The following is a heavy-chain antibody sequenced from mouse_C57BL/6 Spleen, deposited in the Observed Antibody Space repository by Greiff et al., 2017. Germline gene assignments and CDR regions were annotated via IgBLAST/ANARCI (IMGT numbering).Heavy chain of an antibody. J-gene: IGHJ2*01. CDR3: ARNIYYYGSSYCDY. V-gene: IGHV1-82*01. CDR1: GYAFSSSW. D-gene: IGHD1-1*01. CDR2: IYPGDGDT. Sequence: QVQLQQSGPELVKPGASVKISCKASGYAFSSSWMNWVKQRPGKGLEWIGRIYPGDGDTNYNGKFKGKATLTAYKSSSTAYMQLSSLTSEDSAVYFCARNIYYYGSSYCDYWGQGTTLTVSS.